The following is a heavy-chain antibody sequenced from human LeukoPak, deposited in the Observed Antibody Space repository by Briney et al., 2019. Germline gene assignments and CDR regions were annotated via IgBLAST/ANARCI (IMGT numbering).Heavy chain of an antibody. CDR1: GFTFSSYS. CDR2: ISSSSSAI. J-gene: IGHJ1*01. Sequence: GGSLRLSCAASGFTFSSYSMNWVRQAPGKGLEWVSYISSSSSAIYYADSVKGRFTISRDNAKNSLYLQMNSLRAEDTAVYYCAREGPVAGTVAEYFQHWGQGTLVTVSS. CDR3: AREGPVAGTVAEYFQH. V-gene: IGHV3-48*04. D-gene: IGHD6-19*01.